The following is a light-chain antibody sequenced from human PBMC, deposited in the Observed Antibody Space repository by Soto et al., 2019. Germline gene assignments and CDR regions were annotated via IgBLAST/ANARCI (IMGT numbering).Light chain of an antibody. CDR3: QQHNNWPPWT. V-gene: IGKV3-15*01. CDR1: QTVRSN. J-gene: IGKJ1*01. CDR2: GAS. Sequence: DRVMTQSPATLSVSPGERVTLSCRASQTVRSNLAWYQHKPGQAPRLLIFGASTRATGIPARFSGSGFETEFTLTISNVQSEDIAVYYCQQHNNWPPWTFGQGTKVEFK.